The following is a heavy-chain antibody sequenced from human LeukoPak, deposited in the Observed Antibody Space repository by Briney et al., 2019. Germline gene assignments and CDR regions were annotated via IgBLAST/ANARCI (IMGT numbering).Heavy chain of an antibody. D-gene: IGHD3-22*01. V-gene: IGHV1-69*04. Sequence: GASVKVSCKASGGTFSSYAISWVRQAPGQGLEWMGRIIPILGIANYAQKFQGRVTITADKSTSTAYMELSSLRSEDTAVYYCAKGSGLLPPSHYFDYWGQGTLVTVSS. CDR3: AKGSGLLPPSHYFDY. CDR1: GGTFSSYA. CDR2: IIPILGIA. J-gene: IGHJ4*02.